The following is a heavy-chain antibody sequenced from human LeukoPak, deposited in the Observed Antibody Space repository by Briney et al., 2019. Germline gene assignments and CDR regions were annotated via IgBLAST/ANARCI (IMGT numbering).Heavy chain of an antibody. Sequence: PSATLSLTCSASAGPISSYYWSRIPQPPGKGLQSLRHIYYSGSTNYHPSLKSRVTISVDTSKNQFSLKLSPVTAADTAVYYCARDNQWGAGELTGFDPWGQGTLVTVSS. V-gene: IGHV4-59*01. CDR3: ARDNQWGAGELTGFDP. J-gene: IGHJ5*02. CDR2: IYYSGST. CDR1: AGPISSYY. D-gene: IGHD3-10*01.